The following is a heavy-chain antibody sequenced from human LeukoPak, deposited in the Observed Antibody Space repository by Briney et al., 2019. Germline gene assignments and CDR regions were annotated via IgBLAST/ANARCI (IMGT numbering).Heavy chain of an antibody. J-gene: IGHJ6*02. D-gene: IGHD2-2*01. CDR2: INPNSGDT. CDR3: ARYCSSSSCFFTGRKYNGMDV. Sequence: ASVKVSFKASGYTFTVYYMHWVRQAPGQGLEWMGWINPNSGDTNYAQKFQGRVTMTRDTSISTAYMELSRLRSDDTAVYYCARYCSSSSCFFTGRKYNGMDVWGQGTTVTVSS. V-gene: IGHV1-2*02. CDR1: GYTFTVYY.